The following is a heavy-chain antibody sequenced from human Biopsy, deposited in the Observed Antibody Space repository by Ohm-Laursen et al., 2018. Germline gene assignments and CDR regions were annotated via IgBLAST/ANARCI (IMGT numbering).Heavy chain of an antibody. Sequence: ASVKVSCKASGYTFTNYNINWVRQATGQGLEWMGWMNPNSGNTGYAQKFQGRVTMTRNTSISTAYMELSSLTSVDTAVYYCARDFNYDGGGSFNFDYWGQGTLVTVSS. V-gene: IGHV1-8*01. CDR2: MNPNSGNT. CDR3: ARDFNYDGGGSFNFDY. CDR1: GYTFTNYN. J-gene: IGHJ4*02. D-gene: IGHD3-22*01.